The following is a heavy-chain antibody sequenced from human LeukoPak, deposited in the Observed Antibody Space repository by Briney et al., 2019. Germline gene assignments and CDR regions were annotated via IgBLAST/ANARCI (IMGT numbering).Heavy chain of an antibody. D-gene: IGHD3-22*01. Sequence: PGGSLRLSCAASGFTFSSYSMNWVRQAPGKGLEWLSSISSSSSYIYYADSVKGRFTISRDNAKNSLYLQMNSLRTEDTAVYYCARDGRQDSSGYYYIYWGQGTLVTVSS. CDR3: ARDGRQDSSGYYYIY. CDR2: ISSSSSYI. CDR1: GFTFSSYS. V-gene: IGHV3-21*01. J-gene: IGHJ4*02.